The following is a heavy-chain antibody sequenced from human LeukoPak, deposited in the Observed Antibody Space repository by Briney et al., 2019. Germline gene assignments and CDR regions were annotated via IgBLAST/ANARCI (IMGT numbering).Heavy chain of an antibody. CDR2: ITTAGDT. CDR3: ARLTGSGWNYFDY. CDR1: GFTFSSYD. J-gene: IGHJ4*02. D-gene: IGHD6-19*01. Sequence: GGSLRLSCAASGFTFSSYDMHWVRQATGKGLEWVSAITTAGDTYYPGSVKGRFTISRENAKNSLYLQMNSLRAGDTAVYYCARLTGSGWNYFDYWGQGTLVTVSS. V-gene: IGHV3-13*01.